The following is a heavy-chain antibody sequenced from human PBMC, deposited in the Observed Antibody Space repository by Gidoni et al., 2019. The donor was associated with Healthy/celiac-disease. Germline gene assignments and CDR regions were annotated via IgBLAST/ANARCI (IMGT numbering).Heavy chain of an antibody. CDR1: GVPISSRSYY. CDR2: IDYSGST. Sequence: QLQLHESGPGLVKPSETLSLTCTVSGVPISSRSYYWGCIRQPPGKGLEWSGSIDYSGSTYYNPSLKSRVTISVDTSKNQYSLKLSSVTAADTAVDYCASPGDDLDAFDSWGQGTMVTVSS. J-gene: IGHJ3*02. CDR3: ASPGDDLDAFDS. D-gene: IGHD4-17*01. V-gene: IGHV4-39*01.